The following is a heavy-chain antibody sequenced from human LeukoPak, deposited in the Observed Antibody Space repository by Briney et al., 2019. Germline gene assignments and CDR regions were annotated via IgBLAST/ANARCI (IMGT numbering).Heavy chain of an antibody. CDR3: ARGPRTNLGYCSSTSCYIEKNFDY. J-gene: IGHJ4*02. CDR2: INPNSGGT. Sequence: ASVKVSCKASGYTFTCYYMHWVRQAPGQGLEWMGWINPNSGGTNYAQKFQGRVTMTRDTSISTAYMELSRLRSDDTAVYYCARGPRTNLGYCSSTSCYIEKNFDYWGQGTLVTVSS. D-gene: IGHD2-2*02. V-gene: IGHV1-2*02. CDR1: GYTFTCYY.